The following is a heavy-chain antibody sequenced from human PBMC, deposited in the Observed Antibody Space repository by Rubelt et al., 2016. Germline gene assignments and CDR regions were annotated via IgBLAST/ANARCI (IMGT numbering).Heavy chain of an antibody. CDR3: AGGFYDSSGSFDY. V-gene: IGHV4-59*01. CDR2: IYYSGST. Sequence: QVQLQESGPGLVKPSETLSLTCTVSGGSISSYYWSWIRQPPGKGLEWIGYIYYSGSTNYNPSLKSRVTISVDASKNQFSLKLSSVTAADTAVYYCAGGFYDSSGSFDYWGQGTLVTVSS. D-gene: IGHD3-22*01. J-gene: IGHJ4*02. CDR1: GGSISSYY.